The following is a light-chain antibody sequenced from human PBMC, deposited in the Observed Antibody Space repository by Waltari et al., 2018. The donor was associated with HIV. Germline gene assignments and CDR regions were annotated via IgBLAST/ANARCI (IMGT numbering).Light chain of an antibody. CDR3: AAWDDSRRGV. V-gene: IGLV1-47*01. CDR2: RNN. CDR1: GSHIGSNY. J-gene: IGLJ2*01. Sequence: QSVLTQPPSASGTPGQRVTISCSGSGSHIGSNYVYWYQHLPGTAPKLLIYRNNQRPSGVPDRFSGSKSGTSASLAISGLRSEDEADYYCAAWDDSRRGVFGGGTKLTVI.